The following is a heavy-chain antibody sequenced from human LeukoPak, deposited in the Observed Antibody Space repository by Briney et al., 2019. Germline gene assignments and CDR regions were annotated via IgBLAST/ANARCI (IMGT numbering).Heavy chain of an antibody. Sequence: PSETLSLTCTVSGGSISSYYWSWIRQPPGKGLEWIGYIYYRSTNYNPSLKSRVTISVDTSKNQFSLKVSSVTAADTAVYYCASIAVSGTVDYWGQGTLLPVSS. D-gene: IGHD6-19*01. V-gene: IGHV4-59*01. CDR3: ASIAVSGTVDY. J-gene: IGHJ4*02. CDR1: GGSISSYY. CDR2: IYYRST.